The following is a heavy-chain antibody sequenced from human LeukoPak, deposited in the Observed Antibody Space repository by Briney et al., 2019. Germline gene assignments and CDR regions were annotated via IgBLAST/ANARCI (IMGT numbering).Heavy chain of an antibody. J-gene: IGHJ5*02. Sequence: GGSLRLSCAASGFTFSRNWMSWVRQAPGKGLEWVANIKQDGSEKYYVDSVKGRFTISRDNAKNSLYLQMNSLRADDTAVYYCARVVLVLRFLEWSPNWFDPWGQGTLVTVSS. V-gene: IGHV3-7*03. CDR3: ARVVLVLRFLEWSPNWFDP. D-gene: IGHD3-3*01. CDR1: GFTFSRNW. CDR2: IKQDGSEK.